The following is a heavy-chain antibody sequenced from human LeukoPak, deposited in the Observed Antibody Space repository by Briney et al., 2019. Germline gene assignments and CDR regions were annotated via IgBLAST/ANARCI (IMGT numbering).Heavy chain of an antibody. CDR2: IYPGDSDT. CDR3: ARSTMVRGVYRHFDY. V-gene: IGHV5-51*01. J-gene: IGHJ4*02. D-gene: IGHD3-10*01. Sequence: GGSLKISCKGSGYSFTSYWIGWVRQMPGKGLEWMGIIYPGDSDTRYSPSFQGQVTISADKSISTAYLQWSSLKASDTAMYYCARSTMVRGVYRHFDYWGQGTLVTVSS. CDR1: GYSFTSYW.